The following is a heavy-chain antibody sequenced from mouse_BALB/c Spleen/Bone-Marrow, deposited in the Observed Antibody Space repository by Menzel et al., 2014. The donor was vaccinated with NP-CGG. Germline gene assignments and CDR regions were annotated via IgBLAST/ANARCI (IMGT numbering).Heavy chain of an antibody. V-gene: IGHV14-3*02. CDR3: ASYRYGWYFDV. J-gene: IGHJ1*01. CDR2: IDPAIFT. CDR1: GFNIKDTY. Sequence: VQLQQSGAELVKPGASVKLSCTASGFNIKDTYLHWVKQRPEQGLDWIGRIDPAIFTKYDPKFQGKATITADTSSNAAYLHLSSLTSEDTAVYYCASYRYGWYFDVWGAGITVTVSS. D-gene: IGHD2-14*01.